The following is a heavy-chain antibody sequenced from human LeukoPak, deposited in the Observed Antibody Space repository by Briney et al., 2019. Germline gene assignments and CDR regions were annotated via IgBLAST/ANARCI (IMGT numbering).Heavy chain of an antibody. Sequence: ASVKVSCKASGYTFTAYYIHWVRQAPGQGLQWMGWINPNSGGTNYAQKFQGRVTMTRDTSISTAYMELSRLRSDDTAVYYCARGITIFGVHDYWGQGTLVTVSS. CDR1: GYTFTAYY. CDR2: INPNSGGT. J-gene: IGHJ4*02. D-gene: IGHD3-3*01. V-gene: IGHV1-2*02. CDR3: ARGITIFGVHDY.